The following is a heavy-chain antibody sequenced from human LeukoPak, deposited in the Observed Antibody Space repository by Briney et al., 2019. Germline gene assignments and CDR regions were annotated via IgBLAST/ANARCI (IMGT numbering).Heavy chain of an antibody. CDR3: AKDLHYDINYYMDV. Sequence: PGGSLRLSCAASGFTFSSYAMHWVRQAPGKGLEWVAVISYDGSNKYYADSVKGRFTISRDNSKNTLYLQMNSLRAEDTAVYYCAKDLHYDINYYMDVWGKGTTVTASS. CDR1: GFTFSSYA. D-gene: IGHD3-9*01. J-gene: IGHJ6*03. CDR2: ISYDGSNK. V-gene: IGHV3-30*04.